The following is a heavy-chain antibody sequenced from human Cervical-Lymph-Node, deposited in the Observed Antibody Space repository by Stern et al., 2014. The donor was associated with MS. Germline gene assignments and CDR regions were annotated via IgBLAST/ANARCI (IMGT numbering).Heavy chain of an antibody. CDR3: ARDSTAWSPSFDY. J-gene: IGHJ4*02. V-gene: IGHV4-59*01. CDR2: VYYSGKP. D-gene: IGHD1-1*01. Sequence: QVQLGQSGPGLVKPSETLSLTCAVSGGSISGYYWNWIRQSPGKGLEWIGSVYYSGKPNYNPSLNGRVTISLDTSKSQFSLRLSSVTAGDTAVYYCARDSTAWSPSFDYWGQGTLVTVSS. CDR1: GGSISGYY.